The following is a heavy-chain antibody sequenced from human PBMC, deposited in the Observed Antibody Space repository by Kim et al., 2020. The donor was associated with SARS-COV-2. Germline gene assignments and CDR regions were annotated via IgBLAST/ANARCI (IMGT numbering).Heavy chain of an antibody. V-gene: IGHV3-23*01. Sequence: GGSLRLSCTTSGFTFTGYAMSWVRQAPGKGLEWVSSIDSSDGTTYYVDSVKGRFTISRDNSNTTLNLQRSDLTADDSAVYYCMEGGWGCIWEHWGQGTLVTVSS. J-gene: IGHJ1*01. D-gene: IGHD2-21*01. CDR3: MEGGWGCIWEH. CDR1: GFTFTGYA. CDR2: IDSSDGTT.